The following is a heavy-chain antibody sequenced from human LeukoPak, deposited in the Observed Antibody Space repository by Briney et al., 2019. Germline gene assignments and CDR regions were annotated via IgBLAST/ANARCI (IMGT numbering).Heavy chain of an antibody. J-gene: IGHJ4*02. CDR2: INHSGST. Sequence: SETLSLTCAVYGGSFSGYYWSWIRQPPGKGLEWIGEINHSGSTNYNPSLKSRVTISVDTSKNQFSLKLSSVTAADTAVYYCARGVGGKQWLVPKYYFDYWGQGTLVTASS. CDR1: GGSFSGYY. D-gene: IGHD6-19*01. V-gene: IGHV4-34*01. CDR3: ARGVGGKQWLVPKYYFDY.